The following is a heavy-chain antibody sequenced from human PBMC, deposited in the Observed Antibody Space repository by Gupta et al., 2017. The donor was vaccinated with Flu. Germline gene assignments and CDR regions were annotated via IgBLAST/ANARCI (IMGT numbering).Heavy chain of an antibody. CDR3: ARHGGTIVVVPTDILSAFDI. V-gene: IGHV4-59*08. Sequence: QVKLQESGPGLVKPSETLSLTCSASGGSITSYYWSWIRQSPGKGLEWVGYLSYSGTTNHNPSLKSRVAISTDTSKNQFSLKLNSVTAADTAVYYCARHGGTIVVVPTDILSAFDIWGQGTVVTVSS. CDR1: GGSITSYY. J-gene: IGHJ3*02. CDR2: LSYSGTT. D-gene: IGHD2-15*01.